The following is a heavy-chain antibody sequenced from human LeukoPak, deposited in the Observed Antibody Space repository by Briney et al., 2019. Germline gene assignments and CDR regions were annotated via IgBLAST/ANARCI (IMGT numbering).Heavy chain of an antibody. CDR1: GFTFSSYG. CDR3: AKPISKTIAARPIDY. V-gene: IGHV3-30*02. Sequence: GGSLRLSCAASGFTFSSYGMHWVRQAPGKGLEWVAFIRYDGSNKYYADSVKGRFTISRDNSKNTLYLQMNSLRAEDTAVYYCAKPISKTIAARPIDYWGQGTLVTVSS. D-gene: IGHD6-6*01. J-gene: IGHJ4*02. CDR2: IRYDGSNK.